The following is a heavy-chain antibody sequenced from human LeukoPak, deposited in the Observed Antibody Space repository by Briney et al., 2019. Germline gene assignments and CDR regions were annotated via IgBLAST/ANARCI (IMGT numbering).Heavy chain of an antibody. D-gene: IGHD3-3*01. CDR1: GLTFSSYG. V-gene: IGHV3-30*02. J-gene: IGHJ4*02. CDR2: IRYDGINK. CDR3: TIIMDFWSGSHFDY. Sequence: PGGSLRLSCAASGLTFSSYGMHWVRQAPVKGLEWVAFIRYDGINKYYADSVKGRFTISRDNSKNTLYLQMNSLRAEDTAVYYCTIIMDFWSGSHFDYWGQGTLVTVSS.